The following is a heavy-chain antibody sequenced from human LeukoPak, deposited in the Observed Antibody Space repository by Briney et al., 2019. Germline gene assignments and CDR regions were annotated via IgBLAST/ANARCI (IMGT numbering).Heavy chain of an antibody. J-gene: IGHJ3*02. CDR3: ARGGDSSTYYLTDAFDI. V-gene: IGHV4-34*01. D-gene: IGHD3-22*01. CDR1: GGSFSGYY. Sequence: PETLSLTCAVYGGSFSGYYWSWIREPPGKGLEWIGEINHSGSTNYNPSLKSRVTISVDTSKNQFSLKLSSVTAADTAVYYCARGGDSSTYYLTDAFDIWGQGTMVTVSS. CDR2: INHSGST.